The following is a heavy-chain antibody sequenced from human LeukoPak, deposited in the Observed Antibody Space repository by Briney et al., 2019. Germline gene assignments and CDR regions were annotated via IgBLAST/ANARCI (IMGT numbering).Heavy chain of an antibody. D-gene: IGHD5-24*01. V-gene: IGHV1-46*01. CDR2: INPSGGST. CDR3: ALEGNFRY. J-gene: IGHJ4*02. CDR1: GYTFTSYC. Sequence: ASVKVSCKASGYTFTSYCMHWVRQAPAQGLEWMGIINPSGGSTSYAQKFQGRVTMTRDMSTSTVYMELSSLRSEDTAVYYCALEGNFRYWGQGTLVTVSS.